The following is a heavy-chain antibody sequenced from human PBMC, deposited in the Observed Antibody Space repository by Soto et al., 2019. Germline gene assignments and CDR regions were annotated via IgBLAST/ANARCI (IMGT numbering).Heavy chain of an antibody. J-gene: IGHJ4*02. CDR3: ARSVNYYDSSGVRRYFDY. D-gene: IGHD3-22*01. V-gene: IGHV1-18*04. CDR1: GYTFTGYY. Sequence: GASVKVSCKGSGYTFTGYYIHWVRQTPGQGPEWMGWISAYNGNTNYAQKLQGRVTMTTDTSTSTAYMELRSLRSDDTAVYYCARSVNYYDSSGVRRYFDYWGQGTLVTVSS. CDR2: ISAYNGNT.